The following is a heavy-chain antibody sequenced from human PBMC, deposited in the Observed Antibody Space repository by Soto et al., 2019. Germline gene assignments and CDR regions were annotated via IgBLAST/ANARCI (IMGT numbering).Heavy chain of an antibody. CDR3: ARPGKPETAIEYYGMDV. J-gene: IGHJ6*02. V-gene: IGHV5-10-1*01. D-gene: IGHD1-1*01. Sequence: PGAALKISCXASAYSFTSYWTSWVRKMPGKGLEWMGRIDPSDSYTNYSPSFQGHVTISADKSISTAYLQWSSLKASDTAMYYCARPGKPETAIEYYGMDVWGQGTTVTVCS. CDR2: IDPSDSYT. CDR1: AYSFTSYW.